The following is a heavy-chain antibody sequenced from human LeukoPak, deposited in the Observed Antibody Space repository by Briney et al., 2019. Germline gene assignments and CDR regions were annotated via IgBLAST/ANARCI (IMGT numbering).Heavy chain of an antibody. CDR3: ARDELRYCSGGSCLFDY. CDR1: GYTFTSYG. Sequence: ASVKVSCKASGYTFTSYGISWVRQAPGQGLEWMGWISAYNGNTNYAQKLQGRVTMTTDTSTSTAYMELRSLRSDDTAVYYCARDELRYCSGGSCLFDYWGQGTLVTVSS. J-gene: IGHJ4*02. CDR2: ISAYNGNT. D-gene: IGHD2-15*01. V-gene: IGHV1-18*01.